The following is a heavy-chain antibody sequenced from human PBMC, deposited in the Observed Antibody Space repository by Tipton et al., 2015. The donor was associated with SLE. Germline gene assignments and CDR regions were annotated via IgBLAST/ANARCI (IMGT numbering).Heavy chain of an antibody. D-gene: IGHD5-18*01. CDR1: GYTFTSYG. CDR2: IIPIFGTA. Sequence: QLVQSGAEVKKPGASVKVSCKASGYTFTSYGISWVRQAPGQGLEWMGGIIPIFGTANYAQKFQGRVTITTDESTSTAYMELSSLRSEDTAVYYCAGTARGGFDYWGQGTLVTVSS. J-gene: IGHJ4*02. CDR3: AGTARGGFDY. V-gene: IGHV1-69*05.